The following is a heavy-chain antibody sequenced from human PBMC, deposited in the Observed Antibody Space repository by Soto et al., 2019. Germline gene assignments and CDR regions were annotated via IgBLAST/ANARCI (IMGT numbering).Heavy chain of an antibody. V-gene: IGHV1-69*13. CDR1: GGTFSSYA. J-gene: IGHJ5*02. CDR2: IIPIFGTA. CDR3: AREAAAGTSDWFDP. D-gene: IGHD6-13*01. Sequence: SVKVSCKASGGTFSSYAISWVLQAPGQGLEWMGGIIPIFGTANYAQKFQGRVTITADESTSTAYMELSSLRSEDTAVYYCAREAAAGTSDWFDPWGQGTLVTVSS.